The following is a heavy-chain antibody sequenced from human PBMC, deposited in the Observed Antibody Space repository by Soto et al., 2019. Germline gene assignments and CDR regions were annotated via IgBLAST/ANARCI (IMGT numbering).Heavy chain of an antibody. Sequence: GGSLRLSCAASGFTFSSYSMNWVRQAPGKGLEWVSSISSSSSYIYYADSVKGRFTISRDNAKNSLYLQMNSLRAEDTAVYYCAREGPNIEVVVAAYYGMDVWGQGTTVTVSS. J-gene: IGHJ6*02. CDR3: AREGPNIEVVVAAYYGMDV. V-gene: IGHV3-21*01. CDR2: ISSSSSYI. CDR1: GFTFSSYS. D-gene: IGHD2-15*01.